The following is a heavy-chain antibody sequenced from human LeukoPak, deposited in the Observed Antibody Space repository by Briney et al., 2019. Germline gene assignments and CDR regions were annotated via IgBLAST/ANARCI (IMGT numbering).Heavy chain of an antibody. J-gene: IGHJ4*02. D-gene: IGHD1-26*01. CDR1: GGSISSSSVY. CDR3: VRRTSGSYSGY. Sequence: SETLSLTCTVSGGSISSSSVYWGWIRQPPGKGLEWIATISYSGSTTSCNPSLKSRVTISVDTSKNQFSLKLNSVTAADTAVYYCVRRTSGSYSGYWGQGTLVTVSS. V-gene: IGHV4-39*01. CDR2: ISYSGSTT.